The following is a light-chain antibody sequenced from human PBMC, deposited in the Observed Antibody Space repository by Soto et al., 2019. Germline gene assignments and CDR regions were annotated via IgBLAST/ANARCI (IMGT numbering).Light chain of an antibody. J-gene: IGKJ1*01. Sequence: EILLTHSPGTLSLSQGERATLSCMASQSVSTNYLAWYQQKPGQAPRLLIYGASNRATGIPDRFSGSGSGTDFTLTISRLEPEDFAVYYCQQYGRSGTFGQGTKVDI. CDR2: GAS. V-gene: IGKV3-20*01. CDR1: QSVSTNY. CDR3: QQYGRSGT.